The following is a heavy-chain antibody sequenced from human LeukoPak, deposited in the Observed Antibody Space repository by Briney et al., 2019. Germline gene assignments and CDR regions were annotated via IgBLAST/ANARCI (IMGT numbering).Heavy chain of an antibody. D-gene: IGHD1-26*01. CDR2: IYYSGST. CDR3: ARHPFAGGSSHYYYYYMDV. V-gene: IGHV4-39*01. Sequence: SETLSLTCTVSGYSISSSSYYWGWIRQPPGKGLEWIGSIYYSGSTYYNPSLKSRVTISVDTSKNQFSLKLSSVTAADTAVYYCARHPFAGGSSHYYYYYMDVWGKGTTVTISS. CDR1: GYSISSSSYY. J-gene: IGHJ6*03.